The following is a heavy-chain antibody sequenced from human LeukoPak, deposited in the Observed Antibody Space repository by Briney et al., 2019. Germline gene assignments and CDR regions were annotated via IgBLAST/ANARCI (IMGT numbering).Heavy chain of an antibody. V-gene: IGHV4-4*02. J-gene: IGHJ4*02. CDR2: IYNSGST. Sequence: PSETLSLTCGVSGGSISNSYWWTWVRQSPGKGLEWIGEIYNSGSTNYNPSLNSRVSISVDKSKNQFSLMLSSVTAGDTAVYYCATVRGGCSRSSCYFENWGPGILITVSS. CDR3: ATVRGGCSRSSCYFEN. D-gene: IGHD2-2*01. CDR1: GGSISNSYW.